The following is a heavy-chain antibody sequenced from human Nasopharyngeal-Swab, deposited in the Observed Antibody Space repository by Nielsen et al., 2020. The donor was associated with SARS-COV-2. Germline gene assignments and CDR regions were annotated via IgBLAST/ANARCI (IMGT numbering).Heavy chain of an antibody. CDR1: GFTFSNYR. V-gene: IGHV3-74*01. J-gene: IGHJ4*02. CDR2: INGDGSSL. D-gene: IGHD2/OR15-2a*01. Sequence: GGSLRLSCAASGFTFSNYRMHWVRQAPGKGLVWVSRINGDGSSLNYADFVKGRFTISTDNAKSTLYLEMNSLRAEDTAVYYCAGGRGSSTSMIGYWGQGTLVTVSS. CDR3: AGGRGSSTSMIGY.